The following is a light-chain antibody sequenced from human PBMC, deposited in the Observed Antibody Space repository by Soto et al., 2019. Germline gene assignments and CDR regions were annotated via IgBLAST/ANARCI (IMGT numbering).Light chain of an antibody. Sequence: DFQMTPSPSSLSASVGDIVTINCRASQGIGKYLAWYQQKAGKVPNLLIYAASTLQSGVPSRFSGSGSGTDFTLTISSLQPEDFATYYCQQSYSTPFTFGQGTRREIK. J-gene: IGKJ5*01. V-gene: IGKV1-27*01. CDR1: QGIGKY. CDR2: AAS. CDR3: QQSYSTPFT.